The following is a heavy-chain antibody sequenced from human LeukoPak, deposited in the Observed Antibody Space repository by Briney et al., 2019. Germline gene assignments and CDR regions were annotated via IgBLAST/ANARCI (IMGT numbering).Heavy chain of an antibody. CDR2: INYSGST. J-gene: IGHJ5*02. D-gene: IGHD2-15*01. CDR1: GGSFSGYY. V-gene: IGHV4-34*01. CDR3: ARFYIVVNWFDP. Sequence: SETLSLTCAVYGGSFSGYYWSWIRQPPGKGLEWIGEINYSGSTNYNPSLKSRVTIPVDTSKNQFSLKLSSVTAADTAVYYCARFYIVVNWFDPWGQGSPVTVSS.